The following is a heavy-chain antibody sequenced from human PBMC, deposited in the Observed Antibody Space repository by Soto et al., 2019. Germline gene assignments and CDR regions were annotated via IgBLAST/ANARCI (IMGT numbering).Heavy chain of an antibody. CDR3: ASYCDILTGAYYYGMDV. CDR2: INPNSGGT. D-gene: IGHD3-9*01. Sequence: GASVKVSCKASGYTFTGYYMHWVRQAPGQGLEWMGWINPNSGGTNYAQKFQGRVTMTRDTSISTAYMELSRLRSDDTAVYYCASYCDILTGAYYYGMDVWGQGTTVTVSS. J-gene: IGHJ6*02. V-gene: IGHV1-2*02. CDR1: GYTFTGYY.